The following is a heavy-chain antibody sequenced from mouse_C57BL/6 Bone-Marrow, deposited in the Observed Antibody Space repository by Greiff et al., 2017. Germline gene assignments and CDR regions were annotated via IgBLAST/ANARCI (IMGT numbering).Heavy chain of an antibody. CDR3: ARHYGYDRYAMDY. J-gene: IGHJ4*01. Sequence: QVQLQQPGAELVQPGASVTMSCKASGYSFTSYWITWVKQWPGQGLEWIGDICPGSGSTNYNEKFKSKATLTVDTSSSTAYMQLSSLTSEDSAVYYCARHYGYDRYAMDYWGQGTSVTVAS. CDR2: ICPGSGST. V-gene: IGHV1-55*01. D-gene: IGHD2-2*01. CDR1: GYSFTSYW.